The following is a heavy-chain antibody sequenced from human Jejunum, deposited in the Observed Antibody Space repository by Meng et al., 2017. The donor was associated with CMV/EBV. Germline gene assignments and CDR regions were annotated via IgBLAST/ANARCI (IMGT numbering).Heavy chain of an antibody. CDR2: IHHAGSDK. CDR3: ARDADFWSGSDY. J-gene: IGHJ4*02. V-gene: IGHV3-7*01. CDR1: GFRFSDFW. D-gene: IGHD3-3*01. Sequence: ASGFRFSDFWLSWIRQAPGKGLAWVANIHHAGSDKYSADSVTCRFTISRDNAENSLYLQMNSLRVEDTAVYYCARDADFWSGSDYWGQGTLVTVSS.